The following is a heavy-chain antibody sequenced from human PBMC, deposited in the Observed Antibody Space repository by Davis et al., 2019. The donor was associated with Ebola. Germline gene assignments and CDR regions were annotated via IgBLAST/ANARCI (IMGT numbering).Heavy chain of an antibody. CDR2: IRTYDGNT. CDR1: GYTFINYG. D-gene: IGHD1-26*01. V-gene: IGHV1-18*04. Sequence: ASVKVSCKASGYTFINYGVTWVRQAPGEGLEWLGWIRTYDGNTYYAQKLQDRVTMTTDTSTTTVFMELRNLRSDDTAVYWCARGEGAPDYWGQGTLVTVSS. CDR3: ARGEGAPDY. J-gene: IGHJ4*02.